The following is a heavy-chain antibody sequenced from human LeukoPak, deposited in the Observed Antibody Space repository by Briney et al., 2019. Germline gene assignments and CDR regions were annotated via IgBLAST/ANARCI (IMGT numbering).Heavy chain of an antibody. D-gene: IGHD3-3*01. CDR1: GYSISSDYY. Sequence: PSETLSLTCTVSGYSISSDYYWGWIRQPPGKGLEWIGSIHHSGRTYYNPSLKSRVTISVGTSKNQFSLKLSSVTAADTAVYYCARDHLANLASRLFDPWGQGTLVTVSS. J-gene: IGHJ5*02. CDR2: IHHSGRT. V-gene: IGHV4-38-2*02. CDR3: ARDHLANLASRLFDP.